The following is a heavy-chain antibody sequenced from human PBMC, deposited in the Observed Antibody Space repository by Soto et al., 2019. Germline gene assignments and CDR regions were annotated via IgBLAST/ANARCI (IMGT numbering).Heavy chain of an antibody. J-gene: IGHJ5*02. CDR3: AREWYQLLLPWFDP. CDR2: IWYDGSNK. CDR1: GFTFSSYG. Sequence: QVQLVESGGGVVQPGRSLRLSCAASGFTFSSYGMHWVRQAPGKGLEWVAVIWYDGSNKYYADSVKGRFTISRDNSKNTMYLQMNNLRAEDTAVYYCAREWYQLLLPWFDPWGQGTLVTVSS. V-gene: IGHV3-33*01. D-gene: IGHD2-2*01.